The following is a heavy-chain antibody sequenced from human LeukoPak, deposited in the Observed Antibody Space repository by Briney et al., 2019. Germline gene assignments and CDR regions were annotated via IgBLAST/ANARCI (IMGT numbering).Heavy chain of an antibody. CDR3: ARTGVAVADY. V-gene: IGHV3-21*01. J-gene: IGHJ4*02. D-gene: IGHD6-19*01. CDR1: GFTFSSYS. CDR2: ISSSSGYI. Sequence: GGSLRLSCAASGFTFSSYSMNWVRQAPGKGLEWVSSISSSSGYIYYADSVKGRFTISRDNAKNSLYLQMNSLRAEDTAVYYCARTGVAVADYWGQGTLVTVSS.